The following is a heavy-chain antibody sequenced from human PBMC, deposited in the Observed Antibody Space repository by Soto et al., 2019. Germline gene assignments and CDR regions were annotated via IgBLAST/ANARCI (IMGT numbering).Heavy chain of an antibody. CDR2: IYYSGTT. V-gene: IGHV4-28*01. J-gene: IGHJ4*02. CDR1: GYSISSSNW. Sequence: QVQLQESGPGLVKPSDTLSLTCAVSGYSISSSNWWGWIRQPPGKGLEWIGYIYYSGTTYYNPSLKSRVTMSGDTSQNQFSLKLTSVTAVDTAVYYCASREIQGPIDYWGQGTLVTVSS. CDR3: ASREIQGPIDY. D-gene: IGHD1-26*01.